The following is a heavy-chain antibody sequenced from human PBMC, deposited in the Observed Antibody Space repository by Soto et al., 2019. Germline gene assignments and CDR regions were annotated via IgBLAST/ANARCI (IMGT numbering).Heavy chain of an antibody. CDR2: ISYDGSNK. CDR3: ARPMAPATRQSGMDV. V-gene: IGHV3-30-3*01. D-gene: IGHD6-19*01. J-gene: IGHJ6*02. CDR1: GFTFSSYA. Sequence: GGSLRLSCAASGFTFSSYAMHWVRQAPGKGLEWVAVISYDGSNKYYADSVKGRFTISRDNSKNTLYLQMNSLRAEDTAVYYCARPMAPATRQSGMDVWGQGTTVTVSS.